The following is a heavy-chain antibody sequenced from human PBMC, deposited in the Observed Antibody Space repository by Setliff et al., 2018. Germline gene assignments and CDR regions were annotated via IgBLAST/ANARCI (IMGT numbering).Heavy chain of an antibody. CDR3: ARDLGHGGDSDY. Sequence: SETLSLTCTVSGYSISSGYIWGWIRQPPGKGLEWVGSIGHTGSINYTPSLKSRLTISRDTSKNQVSLKLTPVTATDTAVYYCARDLGHGGDSDYWGQGIQVTVSS. CDR2: IGHTGSI. V-gene: IGHV4-38-2*02. J-gene: IGHJ4*02. CDR1: GYSISSGYI. D-gene: IGHD2-21*02.